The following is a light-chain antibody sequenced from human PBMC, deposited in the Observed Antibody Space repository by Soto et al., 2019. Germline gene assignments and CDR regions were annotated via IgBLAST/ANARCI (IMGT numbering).Light chain of an antibody. CDR1: QSISRS. V-gene: IGKV1-5*01. J-gene: IGKJ3*01. Sequence: DIQMTQSPSTLSASVGDRVTITCRASQSISRSLAWYQQKPGKAPNLLIYDASSLESGVPSRFSGSGFGTEFTLTIIRLQPDDFAAYYCQHYHSYFLTFGPWTKVDIK. CDR3: QHYHSYFLT. CDR2: DAS.